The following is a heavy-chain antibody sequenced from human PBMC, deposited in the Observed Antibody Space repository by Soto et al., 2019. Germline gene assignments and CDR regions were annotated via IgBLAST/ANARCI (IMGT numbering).Heavy chain of an antibody. J-gene: IGHJ4*02. CDR1: GFTFSNCA. D-gene: IGHD6-19*01. CDR3: AKDYSSVWSRGIDF. CDR2: ISDAGDRT. V-gene: IGHV3-23*01. Sequence: EVQLLESGGGLAQPGGSLRLSCAATGFTFSNCAMTWVRRAAGKGLEWVSGISDAGDRTYYADSVRGRFTVSRDNSKNTLYLQMNTLRAEDTAVYYCAKDYSSVWSRGIDFWGQGTLVTVSS.